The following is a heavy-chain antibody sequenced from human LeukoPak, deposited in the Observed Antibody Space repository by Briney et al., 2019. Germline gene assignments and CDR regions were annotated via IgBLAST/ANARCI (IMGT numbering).Heavy chain of an antibody. CDR3: ARGGYQQWLALEYYFDY. D-gene: IGHD6-19*01. J-gene: IGHJ4*02. Sequence: GRSLRLSCAASGFTFSRYGMHWVRQAPGKGLEWVAVISYDGSNKYYADSVKGRFTISRDNAKNSLYLQMNSLRAEDTAVYYCARGGYQQWLALEYYFDYWGQGTLVTVSS. V-gene: IGHV3-30*03. CDR2: ISYDGSNK. CDR1: GFTFSRYG.